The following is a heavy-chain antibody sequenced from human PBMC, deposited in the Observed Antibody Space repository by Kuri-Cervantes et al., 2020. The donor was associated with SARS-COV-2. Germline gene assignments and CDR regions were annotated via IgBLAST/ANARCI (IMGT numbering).Heavy chain of an antibody. CDR3: VRDGDHWNFDY. J-gene: IGHJ4*02. V-gene: IGHV3-64D*06. Sequence: GGSLRLSCSASGFTFSSYAMHWVRQAAGKGLVYVSAISSNGGSTYYADSVKGRFIISRDNSKNTLYLQMSSLRAEDTAVYYCVRDGDHWNFDYWGQGTLVTVSS. CDR2: ISSNGGST. D-gene: IGHD1-1*01. CDR1: GFTFSSYA.